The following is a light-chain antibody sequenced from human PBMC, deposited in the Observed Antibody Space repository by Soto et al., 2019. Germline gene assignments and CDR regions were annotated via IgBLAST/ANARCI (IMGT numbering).Light chain of an antibody. J-gene: IGLJ1*01. V-gene: IGLV1-40*01. Sequence: SVLTQPPSVSGAPGQRVTISCTGSSSNIGANYDVHWYQQRPGTAPKLLTFGNKNRPSGVPDRFSGSKSGTSASLAITGLQAEDEGDYYCQSYDSTLSARYVFGTGTKVTVL. CDR3: QSYDSTLSARYV. CDR1: SSNIGANYD. CDR2: GNK.